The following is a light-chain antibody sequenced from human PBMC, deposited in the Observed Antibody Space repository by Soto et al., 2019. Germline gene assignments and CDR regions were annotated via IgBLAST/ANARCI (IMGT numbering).Light chain of an antibody. CDR1: QSAGNF. Sequence: EIVLTQSPVTLSLSPGERASLSCRASQSAGNFLAWYQQKPGQAPRLLIYYISTRATGIPARFSGSGSGTEFTLTINSLQSEDSAVYYCQQHNQWPITFGQGTRLEIK. CDR2: YIS. V-gene: IGKV3D-15*01. CDR3: QQHNQWPIT. J-gene: IGKJ5*01.